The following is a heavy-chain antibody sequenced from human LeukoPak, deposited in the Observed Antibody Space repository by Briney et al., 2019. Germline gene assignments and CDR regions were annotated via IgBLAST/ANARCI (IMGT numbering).Heavy chain of an antibody. J-gene: IGHJ4*02. V-gene: IGHV1-69*01. CDR2: IIPIFGTA. CDR1: GGTFSSYA. D-gene: IGHD3-22*01. CDR3: ARSDSGYYDSSGYYYPFDY. Sequence: GSSVKVSCKASGGTFSSYAISWVRQAPGQGLEWMGGIIPIFGTANYAQKFQGRVTITADESTSTAYMELSSLRSEDTAVYYCARSDSGYYDSSGYYYPFDYWGQGTLVTVSS.